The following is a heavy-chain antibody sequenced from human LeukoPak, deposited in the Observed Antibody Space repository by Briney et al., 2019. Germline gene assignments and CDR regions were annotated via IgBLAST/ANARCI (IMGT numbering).Heavy chain of an antibody. CDR3: TKDSYSSRWYAYFDY. CDR1: GFTFSSYA. J-gene: IGHJ4*02. CDR2: ISGSGGST. Sequence: PGGSLRLSCAASGFTFSSYAMSWVRQAPGKGLEWVSAISGSGGSTYCADSVKGRFTISRDNSKNTLYLQMNTLRAEDTAVYYCTKDSYSSRWYAYFDYWGQGTLVTVSS. D-gene: IGHD6-13*01. V-gene: IGHV3-23*01.